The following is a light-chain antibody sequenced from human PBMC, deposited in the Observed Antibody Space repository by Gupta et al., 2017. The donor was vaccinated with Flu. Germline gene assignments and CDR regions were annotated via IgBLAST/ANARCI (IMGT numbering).Light chain of an antibody. J-gene: IGKJ4*01. CDR3: QQSYSTLLLT. Sequence: SSLSASVGDRVTITCRASQSISSYLNWYQQKPGKAPKLLIYAASSLQSGVPSRFRGSGSGTDFTLTISSLQPEDFATYYCQQSYSTLLLTFGGGTKVEIK. V-gene: IGKV1-39*01. CDR1: QSISSY. CDR2: AAS.